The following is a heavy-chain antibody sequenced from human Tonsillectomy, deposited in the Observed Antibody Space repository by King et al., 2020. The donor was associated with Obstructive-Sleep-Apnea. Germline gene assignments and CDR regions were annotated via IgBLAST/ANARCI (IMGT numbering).Heavy chain of an antibody. Sequence: QLQESGPGLVKPSETLSLTCIVSGGSISSYYWSWIRQPPGKGLEWIGYIYYSGSTNYNPSLKSRVTTSVDTSKDQLSLKLSSVTAADTGVYYCARHDAGGARKAFDIWGQGTMVTVSS. V-gene: IGHV4-59*08. CDR2: IYYSGST. CDR1: GGSISSYY. D-gene: IGHD1-26*01. J-gene: IGHJ3*02. CDR3: ARHDAGGARKAFDI.